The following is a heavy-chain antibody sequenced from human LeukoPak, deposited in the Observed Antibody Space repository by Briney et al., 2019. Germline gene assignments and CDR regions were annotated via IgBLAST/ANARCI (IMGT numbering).Heavy chain of an antibody. J-gene: IGHJ4*02. CDR3: ARAGQLNY. CDR1: GFTFRSYD. D-gene: IGHD6-13*01. CDR2: ISVTGTST. Sequence: GGSLRLSCAASGFTFRSYDMTWVRQAPGKGLEWVSAISVTGTSTYYADSVKGRFTISRDNSKNTLSLQMNSLRAEDTAVYYCARAGQLNYWGQGTLVTVSS. V-gene: IGHV3-23*01.